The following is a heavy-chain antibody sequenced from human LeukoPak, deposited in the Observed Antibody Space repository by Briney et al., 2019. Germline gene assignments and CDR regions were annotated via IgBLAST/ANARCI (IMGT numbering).Heavy chain of an antibody. CDR2: INSDGSST. J-gene: IGHJ6*02. CDR3: ARGNSHAMDV. CDR1: GFTFSIYA. D-gene: IGHD1-7*01. V-gene: IGHV3-74*01. Sequence: GGSLRLSCAASGFTFSIYAMHWVRQAPGKGLVWVSRINSDGSSTSYADSVKGRFTISRDNAKNTLYLQMNSLRAEDTAVHYCARGNSHAMDVWGQGTTVTVSS.